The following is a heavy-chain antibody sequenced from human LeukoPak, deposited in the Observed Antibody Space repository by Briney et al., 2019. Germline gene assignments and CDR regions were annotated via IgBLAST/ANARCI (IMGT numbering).Heavy chain of an antibody. CDR3: ASEAYHAFDI. CDR1: GFTFSSYA. Sequence: GRSLRLSCAASGFTFSSYAMHWVRQAPGKGLEWVAVISYDGSNKYYADSVKGRFTISRDNSKNTLYLQMNSLRAEDTAVYYCASEAYHAFDIWGQGTMVTVSS. J-gene: IGHJ3*02. CDR2: ISYDGSNK. D-gene: IGHD2-2*01. V-gene: IGHV3-30-3*01.